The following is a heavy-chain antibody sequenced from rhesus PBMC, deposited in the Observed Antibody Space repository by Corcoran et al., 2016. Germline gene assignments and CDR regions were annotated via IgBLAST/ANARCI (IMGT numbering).Heavy chain of an antibody. V-gene: IGHV4-122*02. D-gene: IGHD4-29*01. CDR1: GYSISGYY. J-gene: IGHJ4*01. Sequence: QVQLQESGPGLVKPSETLSLTCAVSGYSISGYYWSWIRQAPGKVLEWIGYVTYSGSTRYNPSLKSRVTISRDTSKNQCSLKLSSVTAADTAVYYCARTTVAALFDYWGQGVLVTVSS. CDR3: ARTTVAALFDY. CDR2: VTYSGST.